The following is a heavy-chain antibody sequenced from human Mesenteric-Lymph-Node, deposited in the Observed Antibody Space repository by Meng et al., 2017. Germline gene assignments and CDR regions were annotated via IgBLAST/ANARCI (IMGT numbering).Heavy chain of an antibody. CDR1: GGSFSGYY. Sequence: QVKLQQWGAGLLKPSETLSLTCAVYGGSFSGYYWSWIRQPPGKGLEWIGEINHSGSTNYNPSLKSRVTISVDTSKNQFSLKLSSVTAADTAVYYCARGGYCSGGSCYRRGVIFSWGQGTLVTVSS. V-gene: IGHV4-34*01. CDR2: INHSGST. J-gene: IGHJ5*02. D-gene: IGHD2-15*01. CDR3: ARGGYCSGGSCYRRGVIFS.